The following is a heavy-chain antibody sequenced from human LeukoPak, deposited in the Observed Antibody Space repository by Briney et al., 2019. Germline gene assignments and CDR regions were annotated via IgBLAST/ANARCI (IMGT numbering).Heavy chain of an antibody. Sequence: KTSETLSLTCTVSGGSISSSSYYWGWIRQPPGKGLEWIGYIYHSGSTYYNPSLKSRVTISVDRSKNQFSLKLSSVTAADTAVYYCARGRAKSPLRMYYYGMDVWGQGTTVTVSS. CDR3: ARGRAKSPLRMYYYGMDV. J-gene: IGHJ6*02. CDR2: IYHSGST. CDR1: GGSISSSSYY. D-gene: IGHD4-17*01. V-gene: IGHV4-30-2*01.